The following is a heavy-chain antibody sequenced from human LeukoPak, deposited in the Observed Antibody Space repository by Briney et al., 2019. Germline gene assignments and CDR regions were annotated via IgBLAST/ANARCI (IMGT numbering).Heavy chain of an antibody. J-gene: IGHJ6*02. V-gene: IGHV4-61*01. D-gene: IGHD7-27*01. CDR2: IYYSGST. Sequence: SETLSLTCTVSGGSVSSGSYYWSWIRQPPGKGLEWIGSIYYSGSTNYNPSLKSRVTISVDTSKNQFSLKLSSVTAADTAVYYCARATGDLHYYYGMDVWGQGTTVTVSS. CDR3: ARATGDLHYYYGMDV. CDR1: GGSVSSGSYY.